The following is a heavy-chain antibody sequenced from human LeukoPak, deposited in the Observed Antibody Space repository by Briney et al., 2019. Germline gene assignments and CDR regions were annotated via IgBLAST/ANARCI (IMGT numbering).Heavy chain of an antibody. V-gene: IGHV4-34*01. CDR1: GFTFSSYA. J-gene: IGHJ4*02. CDR2: INHSGST. CDR3: ARALSRTMVRVSYYFDY. D-gene: IGHD3-10*01. Sequence: GSLRLSCAASGFTFSSYAMSWVRQPPGKGLEWIGEINHSGSTNYNPSLKSRVTISVDTSKNQFSLKLSSVTAADTAVYYCARALSRTMVRVSYYFDYWGQGTLVTVSS.